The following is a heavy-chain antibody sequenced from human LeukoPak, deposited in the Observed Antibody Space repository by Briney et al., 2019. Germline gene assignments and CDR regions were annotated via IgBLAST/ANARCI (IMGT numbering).Heavy chain of an antibody. V-gene: IGHV3-48*01. D-gene: IGHD6-13*01. CDR1: GFTFSSYS. Sequence: GGSLRLSCAASGFTFSSYSMNWVRQAPGKGLEWVSYISSSSSTIYYADSVKGRFTISRDNAKNSLYLQMNSLRAEDTAVYYCARSSYSSSWYGGYYYYGMDVWGQGTTVTVSS. CDR3: ARSSYSSSWYGGYYYYGMDV. J-gene: IGHJ6*02. CDR2: ISSSSSTI.